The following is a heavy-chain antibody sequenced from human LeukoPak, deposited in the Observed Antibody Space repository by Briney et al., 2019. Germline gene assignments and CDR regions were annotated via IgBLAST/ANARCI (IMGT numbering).Heavy chain of an antibody. CDR2: ISSSSSYI. Sequence: GGSLRLSCAASGFTFSGYSMNWVRQAPGKGLEWVSSISSSSSYIYYADSVKGRFTISRDNAKNSLYLQMNSLRAEDTAVYYCARARIAAPNWFDPWGQGTLVTVSS. D-gene: IGHD6-6*01. CDR3: ARARIAAPNWFDP. CDR1: GFTFSGYS. V-gene: IGHV3-21*01. J-gene: IGHJ5*02.